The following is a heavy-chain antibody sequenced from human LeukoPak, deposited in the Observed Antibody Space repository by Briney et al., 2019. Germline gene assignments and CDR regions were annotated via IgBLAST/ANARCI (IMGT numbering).Heavy chain of an antibody. CDR2: ISGSGGST. V-gene: IGHV3-23*01. CDR3: ARDIVLMVYAIPGY. D-gene: IGHD2-8*01. Sequence: GGSLRLSCAASGFTFSSYAMSWVRQAPGKGLEWVSAISGSGGSTYYADSVKGRFTISRDNSKNTLYLQMSSLRAEDTAVYYCARDIVLMVYAIPGYWGQGTLVTVSS. J-gene: IGHJ4*02. CDR1: GFTFSSYA.